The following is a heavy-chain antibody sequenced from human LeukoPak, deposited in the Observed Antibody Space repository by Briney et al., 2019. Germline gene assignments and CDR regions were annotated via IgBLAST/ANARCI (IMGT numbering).Heavy chain of an antibody. V-gene: IGHV3-11*01. CDR2: ISSSGSTI. J-gene: IGHJ3*02. Sequence: GGSLRLSCAASGFTFSDYYMSWIRQAPGKGLEWVSYISSSGSTIYYADSVKGRFTISRDNAKNSLYLQMNSLRAEDTAVYYCARIMVRGVINDAFDIWGQGTMVTVSS. D-gene: IGHD3-10*01. CDR3: ARIMVRGVINDAFDI. CDR1: GFTFSDYY.